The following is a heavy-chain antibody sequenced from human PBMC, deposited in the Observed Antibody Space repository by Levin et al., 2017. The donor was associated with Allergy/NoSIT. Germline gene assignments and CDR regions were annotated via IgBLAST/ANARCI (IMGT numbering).Heavy chain of an antibody. CDR1: GFTFSSYA. CDR2: ISYDGSNK. V-gene: IGHV3-30-3*01. J-gene: IGHJ4*02. D-gene: IGHD5-12*01. CDR3: ARVIVRKPGGYSGYRSAGGYFDY. Sequence: GESLKISCAASGFTFSSYAMHWVRQAPGKGLEWVAVISYDGSNKYYADSVKGRFTISRDNSKNTLYLQMNSLRAEDTAVYYCARVIVRKPGGYSGYRSAGGYFDYWGQGTLVTVSS.